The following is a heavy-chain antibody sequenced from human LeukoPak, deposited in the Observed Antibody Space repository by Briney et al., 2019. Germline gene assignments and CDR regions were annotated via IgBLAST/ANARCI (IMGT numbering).Heavy chain of an antibody. CDR2: INPSGGST. V-gene: IGHV1-46*01. Sequence: GASVKVSCKASGYTFTSYYMHWVRQAPGQGLEWTGIINPSGGSTSYAQKFQGRVTMTRDTSTSTVYMELSSLRSEDTAVYYCARGVGASLPRNAFDIWGQGTMVTVSS. CDR3: ARGVGASLPRNAFDI. D-gene: IGHD1-26*01. J-gene: IGHJ3*02. CDR1: GYTFTSYY.